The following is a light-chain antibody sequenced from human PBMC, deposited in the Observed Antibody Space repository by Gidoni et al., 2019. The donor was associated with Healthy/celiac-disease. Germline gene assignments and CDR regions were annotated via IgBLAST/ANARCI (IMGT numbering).Light chain of an antibody. J-gene: IGKJ1*01. CDR2: AAS. CDR1: QSISSY. Sequence: DIQMTQSPSSLSASVGDRGTITCRASQSISSYLNWYQQKPGKAPKLLIYAASSLQSGVPSRFSGSGSGTDFTLTISSLQPEEFATYYCQQSYSTPRTFGQGTKVEIK. V-gene: IGKV1-39*01. CDR3: QQSYSTPRT.